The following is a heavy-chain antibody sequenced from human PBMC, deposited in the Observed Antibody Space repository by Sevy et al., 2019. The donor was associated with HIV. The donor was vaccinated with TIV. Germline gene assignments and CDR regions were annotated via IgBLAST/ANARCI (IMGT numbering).Heavy chain of an antibody. D-gene: IGHD4-4*01. Sequence: ASVKVYCKASGYTFTSYDIDWVRQATGQGLEWMGWMNPNSGNTGYAQKFQGRVTMTRNTSISTAYMELSSLRSEVTAVYYCARGSVYSKEADYWGQGTLVTVSS. CDR2: MNPNSGNT. CDR1: GYTFTSYD. J-gene: IGHJ4*02. V-gene: IGHV1-8*01. CDR3: ARGSVYSKEADY.